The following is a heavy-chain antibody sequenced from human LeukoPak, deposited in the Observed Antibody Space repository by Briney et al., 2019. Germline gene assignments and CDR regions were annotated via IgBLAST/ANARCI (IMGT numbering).Heavy chain of an antibody. D-gene: IGHD3-22*01. CDR2: IHHSGST. Sequence: SETLSLTCTVSGGAVNSDNQYWSWIRQPPGKGLEWIGYIHHSGSTYYNPSLKSRLTISLDTSRNQFSLKMNSATAADTAVYYCAKDNFGYGAMDCWGQGTLVTVSS. CDR3: AKDNFGYGAMDC. V-gene: IGHV4-30-4*01. J-gene: IGHJ4*02. CDR1: GGAVNSDNQY.